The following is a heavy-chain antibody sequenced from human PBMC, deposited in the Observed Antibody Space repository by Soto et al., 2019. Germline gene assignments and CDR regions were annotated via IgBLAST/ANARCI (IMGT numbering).Heavy chain of an antibody. D-gene: IGHD3-9*01. CDR1: GFTFSSYW. V-gene: IGHV3-74*01. CDR3: ARAGLRYFDWSLYGMDV. J-gene: IGHJ6*02. CDR2: INSDGSST. Sequence: VGSLRLSGAASGFTFSSYWMHWVRQAPGKGLVWVSRINSDGSSTSYADSVKGRFTISRDNAKNTLYLQMNSLRAEDTAVYYCARAGLRYFDWSLYGMDVWGQGTTVTVSS.